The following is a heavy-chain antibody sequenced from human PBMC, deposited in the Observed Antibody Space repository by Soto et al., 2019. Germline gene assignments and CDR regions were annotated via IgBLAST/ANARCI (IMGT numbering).Heavy chain of an antibody. J-gene: IGHJ4*02. CDR2: IKHDGSET. V-gene: IGHV3-7*04. D-gene: IGHD6-25*01. Sequence: EVQLVESGGDLVQPGGSLRLSCAASGFSFSGYWMSWVRQAPGKGPEWVASIKHDGSETYYVDSVKGRSTISRDNAKNSLYRKINGLGAEDAAVYSWAGAAYGGQGPLVTFP. CDR1: GFSFSGYW. CDR3: AGAAY.